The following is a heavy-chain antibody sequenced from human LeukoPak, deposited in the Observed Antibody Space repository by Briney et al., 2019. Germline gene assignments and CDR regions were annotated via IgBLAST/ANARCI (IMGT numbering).Heavy chain of an antibody. CDR1: GGSISSSTYY. CDR2: INYTGTT. J-gene: IGHJ4*02. V-gene: IGHV4-39*01. Sequence: SETLSLTCTVSGGSISSSTYYWDWIRQPPGKGLEWTGSINYTGTTYYNPSLKSRITISVDTSNNQFSLRLSSVTATDTAVYFCARKRWLQPFDYWGQGTLVTVSS. CDR3: ARKRWLQPFDY. D-gene: IGHD5-24*01.